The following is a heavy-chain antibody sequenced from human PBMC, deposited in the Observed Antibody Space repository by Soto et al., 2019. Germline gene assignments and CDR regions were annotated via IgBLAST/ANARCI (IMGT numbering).Heavy chain of an antibody. V-gene: IGHV1-69*06. Sequence: SVKVSFKASGGSFSTYAISWVRQAPGQGLEWMGGIIPIFGTPNYAQKFQGRVTITADRSTSTAYLELNSLRSEDTAVHYCAAPRTDGYKVPDPSTYYYYGLDVWGQGTTVTVSS. CDR2: IIPIFGTP. J-gene: IGHJ6*02. D-gene: IGHD5-12*01. CDR3: AAPRTDGYKVPDPSTYYYYGLDV. CDR1: GGSFSTYA.